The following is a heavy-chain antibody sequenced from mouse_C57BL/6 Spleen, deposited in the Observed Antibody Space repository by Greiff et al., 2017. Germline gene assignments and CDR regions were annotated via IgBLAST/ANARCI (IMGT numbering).Heavy chain of an antibody. V-gene: IGHV1-7*01. CDR3: ARRKGDDYFDY. J-gene: IGHJ2*01. CDR2: INPSSGTT. D-gene: IGHD2-3*01. CDR1: GYTFTSYW. Sequence: VTLQQSGAELAKPGASVKLSCKASGYTFTSYWMHWVKQRPGQGLEWIGYINPSSGTTKYNQKFQDKATLTADKSSITAYMQLSSLTYADSAFYYCARRKGDDYFDYWGQGTTRTVSS.